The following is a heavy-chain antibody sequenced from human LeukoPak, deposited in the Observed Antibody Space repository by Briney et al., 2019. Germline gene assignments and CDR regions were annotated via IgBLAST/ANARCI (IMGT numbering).Heavy chain of an antibody. V-gene: IGHV3-30*18. CDR2: ISYDGSNK. J-gene: IGHJ1*01. CDR3: AKDRSGPAEH. Sequence: GGSLRLSCAASGFTFSDFWMHWVRQAPGKGLEWVAVISYDGSNKYYADSVKGGFTISRDNSKNTLYLQMNSLRAEDTAVYYCAKDRSGPAEHWGQGTLVTVSS. CDR1: GFTFSDFW.